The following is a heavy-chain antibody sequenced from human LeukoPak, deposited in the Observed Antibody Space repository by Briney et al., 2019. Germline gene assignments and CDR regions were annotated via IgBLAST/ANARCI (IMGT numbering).Heavy chain of an antibody. CDR2: IYYSGST. D-gene: IGHD3-22*01. V-gene: IGHV4-39*01. CDR1: GGPISSSSYY. J-gene: IGHJ4*02. CDR3: ARHPVPMIVVPKGGHFDY. Sequence: PSETLSLTCTVSGGPISSSSYYWGWIRQPPGKGLEWIGCIYYSGSTYYNPSLKSRVTISVDTSKNQFSLKLSSVTAADTAVYYCARHPVPMIVVPKGGHFDYWGQGTLVTVSS.